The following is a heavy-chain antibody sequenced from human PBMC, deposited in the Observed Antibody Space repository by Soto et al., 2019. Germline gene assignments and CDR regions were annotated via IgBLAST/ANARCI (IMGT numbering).Heavy chain of an antibody. D-gene: IGHD3-22*01. CDR3: AMGGSGYIWVNEY. CDR2: IIPIFGTA. V-gene: IGHV1-69*01. Sequence: QEQLVQSGAEVKKPGSSVKVSCKASGGLFSSYAISWVRQAPGQGLEWMGGIIPIFGTANYAQKFQGRVTITADESANTAYMELSSLRSEDTAMYYCAMGGSGYIWVNEYWGQGTLVTVSS. CDR1: GGLFSSYA. J-gene: IGHJ4*02.